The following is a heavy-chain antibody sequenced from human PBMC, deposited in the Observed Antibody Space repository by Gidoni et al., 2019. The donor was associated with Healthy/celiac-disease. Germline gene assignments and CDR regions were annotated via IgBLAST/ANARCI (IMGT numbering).Heavy chain of an antibody. CDR3: TTDTYYYDSSGYYFAFDI. Sequence: EVQLVESGGGLVKPGGSLRRSCAASGFTFSNAWMSWVRRAPGKGLEWVGRIKSHTDGGTTDYAAPVKGRFTISRDDSKNTLYLQMNSLKTEDTAVYYCTTDTYYYDSSGYYFAFDIWGQGTMVTVSS. J-gene: IGHJ3*02. CDR2: IKSHTDGGTT. D-gene: IGHD3-22*01. V-gene: IGHV3-15*01. CDR1: GFTFSNAW.